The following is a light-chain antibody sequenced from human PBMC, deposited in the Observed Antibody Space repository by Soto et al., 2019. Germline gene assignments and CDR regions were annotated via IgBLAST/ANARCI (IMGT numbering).Light chain of an antibody. CDR1: QSVSSY. V-gene: IGKV3-11*01. CDR3: QQRSDWPIT. J-gene: IGKJ5*01. CDR2: DAL. Sequence: EVVLTQSPATLSLSPGERATLSWRASQSVSSYLAWYQQKPGQAPRLLIYDALKRATGIPARFSGSGSGTGFTLTTSSLESEDVAVYYCQQRSDWPITFGQGTRLEIK.